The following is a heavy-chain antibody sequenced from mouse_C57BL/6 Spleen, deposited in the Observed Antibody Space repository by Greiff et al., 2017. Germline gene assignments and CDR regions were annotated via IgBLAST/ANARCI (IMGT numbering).Heavy chain of an antibody. J-gene: IGHJ3*01. CDR1: GFNIKDDY. V-gene: IGHV14-4*01. CDR3: TTRDGLWFAY. Sequence: VQLQQSGAELVRPGASVKLSCTASGFNIKDDYMHWVKQRPEQGLEWIGWIDPENGDTEYASKFQGKATITADTSSNTAYLQLSSLTSEDTAVYYCTTRDGLWFAYWGQGTLVTVSA. CDR2: IDPENGDT. D-gene: IGHD2-3*01.